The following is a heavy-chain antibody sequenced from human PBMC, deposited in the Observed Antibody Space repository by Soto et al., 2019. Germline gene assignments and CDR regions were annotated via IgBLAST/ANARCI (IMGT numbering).Heavy chain of an antibody. D-gene: IGHD6-19*01. J-gene: IGHJ3*02. CDR1: GFTFDDYA. CDR2: ISWNSGSI. CDR3: AKDISLAGRDAFDI. Sequence: SLRLSCSASGFTFDDYAMHWFRQAPGKGLEWVSGISWNSGSIGYADSVKGRFTISRDNAKNSLYLQMNSLRAEDTALYYCAKDISLAGRDAFDIWGQGTMVTVSS. V-gene: IGHV3-9*01.